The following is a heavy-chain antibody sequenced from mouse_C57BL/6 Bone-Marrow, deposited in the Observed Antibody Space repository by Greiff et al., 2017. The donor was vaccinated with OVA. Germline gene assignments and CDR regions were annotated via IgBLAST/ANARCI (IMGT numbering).Heavy chain of an antibody. Sequence: VQLQQSGAELVKPGASVKLSCKASGYTFTSYWMHWVKQRPGQGLEWIGMIHPNSGSTNYNEKFKSKATLTVDKSSSTAYMQLSSLTSEDSAVYYCARWGFITTVVAYWYFDVWGTGTTVTVSS. CDR3: ARWGFITTVVAYWYFDV. D-gene: IGHD1-1*01. J-gene: IGHJ1*03. CDR2: IHPNSGST. CDR1: GYTFTSYW. V-gene: IGHV1-64*01.